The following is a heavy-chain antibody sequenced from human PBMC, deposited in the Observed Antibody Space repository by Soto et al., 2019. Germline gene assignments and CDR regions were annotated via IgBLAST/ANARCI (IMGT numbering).Heavy chain of an antibody. J-gene: IGHJ4*02. D-gene: IGHD6-19*01. CDR3: AKDGVAGNY. V-gene: IGHV3-9*01. CDR2: ISWNSGSI. Sequence: EVQLVESGGGLVQPGRSLRLSCAASGFTFDDYAMHWVRQAPGKGLEWVSGISWNSGSIGYADSVKGRFTISRDNAKNSLYLRMNSLRAEDTALYYCAKDGVAGNYWGQGTLVTVSS. CDR1: GFTFDDYA.